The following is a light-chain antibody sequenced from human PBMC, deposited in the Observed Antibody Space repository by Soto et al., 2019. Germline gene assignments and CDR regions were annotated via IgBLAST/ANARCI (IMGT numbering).Light chain of an antibody. V-gene: IGLV2-14*01. CDR3: SSYTTNNAHV. CDR1: TNDIGAFDY. J-gene: IGLJ2*01. CDR2: EIF. Sequence: QSVLTLPASVSASTGQSISISWTGTTNDIGAFDYVSWYKPHPGNAPKLIIYEIFNRPSGVSHRFSGSKSGNSASLSISGLQAEDEADYYCSSYTTNNAHVFGGGTK.